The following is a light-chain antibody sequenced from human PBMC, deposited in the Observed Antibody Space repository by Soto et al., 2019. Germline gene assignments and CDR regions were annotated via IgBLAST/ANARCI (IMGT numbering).Light chain of an antibody. J-gene: IGKJ4*01. CDR2: DVS. V-gene: IGKV1-5*01. CDR1: QSISSW. CDR3: QQYNSYSL. Sequence: DIQMTQSPSTLSASVGDRVTITCRASQSISSWLAWYQQKPGKAPNLLIYDVSSLESGVSSRFSGSGSGTEFTLTISSLQPDDFATYYCQQYNSYSLFGGGTKVDIK.